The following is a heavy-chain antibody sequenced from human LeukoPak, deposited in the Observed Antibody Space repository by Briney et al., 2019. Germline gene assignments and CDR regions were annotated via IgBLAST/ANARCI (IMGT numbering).Heavy chain of an antibody. CDR2: IYYSESA. CDR1: GGSISIPSYS. D-gene: IGHD4-11*01. V-gene: IGHV4-39*01. Sequence: SETLSLTCTVSGGSISIPSYSWGWVRQPPGKGLEWIGAIYYSESAYYNPSLKSRVTISVDTSKNQFSLKLSSVTAADTAVYYCARRRSNYRVNWFDPWGQGTLVTVSS. J-gene: IGHJ5*02. CDR3: ARRRSNYRVNWFDP.